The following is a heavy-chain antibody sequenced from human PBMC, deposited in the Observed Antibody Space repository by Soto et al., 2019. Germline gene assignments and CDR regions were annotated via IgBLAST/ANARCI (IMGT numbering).Heavy chain of an antibody. D-gene: IGHD3-10*01. CDR2: ISGSGGST. CDR3: AKSKGREGYYYGSGTLTYYYYYSMDV. V-gene: IGHV3-23*01. CDR1: GFTFSSYA. Sequence: SLRLSCAASGFTFSSYAMSWVRQAPGKGLEWVSAISGSGGSTYYADSVKGRFTISRDNSKNTLYLQMNSLRAEDTAVYYCAKSKGREGYYYGSGTLTYYYYYSMDVWGQGTTVTVSS. J-gene: IGHJ6*02.